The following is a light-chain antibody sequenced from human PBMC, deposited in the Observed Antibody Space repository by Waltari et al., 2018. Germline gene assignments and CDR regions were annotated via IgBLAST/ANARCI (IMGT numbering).Light chain of an antibody. CDR3: QEYGSLPVT. Sequence: DIKMTQSPSTLSASVGDRITITCRTSQSVKNNLAWYQQKPGKDPKFLIHKASRLEGGVPSRFSGSGYGTEFTLTISSLQPDDFATYYCQEYGSLPVTFGGGTRVEIK. V-gene: IGKV1-5*03. CDR2: KAS. J-gene: IGKJ4*01. CDR1: QSVKNN.